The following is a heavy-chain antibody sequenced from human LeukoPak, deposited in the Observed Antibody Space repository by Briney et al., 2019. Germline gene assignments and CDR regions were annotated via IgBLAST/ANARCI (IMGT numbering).Heavy chain of an antibody. Sequence: SETLSLTCTVSGGSISSSSYYWGWIRQPPGKGLEWIGSIYYSGSTYYNPSLKSRVTISVDTSKNQFSLKLSSVTAADTAVYYCASPDSSGYYGYWGQGTLVTVSS. V-gene: IGHV4-39*01. CDR1: GGSISSSSYY. CDR2: IYYSGST. D-gene: IGHD3-22*01. CDR3: ASPDSSGYYGY. J-gene: IGHJ4*02.